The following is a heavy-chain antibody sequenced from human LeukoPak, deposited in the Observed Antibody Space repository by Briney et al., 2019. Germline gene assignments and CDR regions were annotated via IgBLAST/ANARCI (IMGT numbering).Heavy chain of an antibody. CDR3: AKDLRSITMIVVVPGDY. D-gene: IGHD3-22*01. CDR1: GFTFSRYA. Sequence: GGSLRLSCAASGFTFSRYAMSWVRQAPGKGLEWVSAISGSGGSAYYADSVKGRFTISRDNSKNTLYLQMNSLRAEDTAVYYCAKDLRSITMIVVVPGDYWGQGTLVTVSS. V-gene: IGHV3-23*01. J-gene: IGHJ4*02. CDR2: ISGSGGSA.